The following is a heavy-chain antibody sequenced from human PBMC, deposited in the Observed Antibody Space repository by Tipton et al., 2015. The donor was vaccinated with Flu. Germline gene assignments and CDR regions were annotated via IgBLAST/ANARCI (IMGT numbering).Heavy chain of an antibody. V-gene: IGHV3-66*01. CDR2: VYSAGST. Sequence: GSLRLSCAASGFTVSSNYMSWVRQAPGKGLEWVSVVYSAGSTYYADSVKGRFTISRDNSKNTLYLQMNSLRDEDTAVYYCAKTHSSGCYHSWGQGTLVTVSS. J-gene: IGHJ4*02. CDR3: AKTHSSGCYHS. D-gene: IGHD6-19*01. CDR1: GFTVSSNY.